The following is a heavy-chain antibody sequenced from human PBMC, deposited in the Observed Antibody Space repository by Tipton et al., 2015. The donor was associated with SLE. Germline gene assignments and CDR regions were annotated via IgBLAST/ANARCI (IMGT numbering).Heavy chain of an antibody. D-gene: IGHD2-21*01. V-gene: IGHV4-34*01. Sequence: TLSLTCAVYGGSISAYYWSWIRQPPGKGLEWIGEISHTGSTNFNPSLKSRVAISADTSKRQFSLKLTSVTAADTAMYYCAGPIRQDGFDIWGQGTMVTVSS. CDR1: GGSISAYY. J-gene: IGHJ3*02. CDR3: AGPIRQDGFDI. CDR2: ISHTGST.